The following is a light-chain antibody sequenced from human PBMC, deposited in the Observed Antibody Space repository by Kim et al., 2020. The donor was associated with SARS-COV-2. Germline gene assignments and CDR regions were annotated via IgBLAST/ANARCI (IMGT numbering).Light chain of an antibody. CDR2: RIS. Sequence: DVVMTQSPLSLPVTLGQPASISCRSSQSLAHGDGNTYLHWFQQRPGQSPRRLIYRISNRDSGVPDRFSGSGSGADFTLKISRVEAGDVGVYYCMQGTQWPWTFGQGTKVDIK. J-gene: IGKJ1*01. CDR1: QSLAHGDGNTY. V-gene: IGKV2-30*02. CDR3: MQGTQWPWT.